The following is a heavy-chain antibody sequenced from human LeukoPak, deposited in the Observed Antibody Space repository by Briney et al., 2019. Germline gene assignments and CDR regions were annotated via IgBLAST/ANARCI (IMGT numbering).Heavy chain of an antibody. CDR1: GGSISSYY. D-gene: IGHD3-9*01. CDR3: ARLNDYDTSAGFDY. CDR2: IYYSGST. Sequence: SETLSLTCTVSGGSISSYYWSWIRQPPGKGLEWIGHIYYSGSTNYNPSLKSRVTISVDTSKNQFSLKLSSVTAADTAVYYCARLNDYDTSAGFDYWGQGTLVTVSS. V-gene: IGHV4-59*08. J-gene: IGHJ4*02.